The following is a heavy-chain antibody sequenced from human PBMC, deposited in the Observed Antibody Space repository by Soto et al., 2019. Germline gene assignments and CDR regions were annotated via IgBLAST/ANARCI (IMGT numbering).Heavy chain of an antibody. V-gene: IGHV3-23*01. D-gene: IGHD1-26*01. CDR2: ISGSGFKK. J-gene: IGHJ5*02. Sequence: GGSLRLSCVASGFIFENFGMSWVRQAPGKGLEWISSISGSGFKKYYADSVKGRFTISRGNSKSTAYLELNNLSAEDTAVYHCAKNQGVELVPLATVDWFDPWGQGSVVTVSS. CDR3: AKNQGVELVPLATVDWFDP. CDR1: GFIFENFG.